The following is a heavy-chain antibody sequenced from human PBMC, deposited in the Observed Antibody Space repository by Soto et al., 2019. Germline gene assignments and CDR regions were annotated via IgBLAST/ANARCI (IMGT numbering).Heavy chain of an antibody. J-gene: IGHJ4*02. Sequence: GGSLRLSCAASGFTFSSYGMHWVRQAPGKGLEWVAVIWYDGSNKYYADSVKGRFTISRDNSKNTLYLQMNSLRAEDTAVYYCARDLGLVGATTATFDYWGQGTMVAV. D-gene: IGHD1-26*01. CDR3: ARDLGLVGATTATFDY. CDR2: IWYDGSNK. CDR1: GFTFSSYG. V-gene: IGHV3-33*01.